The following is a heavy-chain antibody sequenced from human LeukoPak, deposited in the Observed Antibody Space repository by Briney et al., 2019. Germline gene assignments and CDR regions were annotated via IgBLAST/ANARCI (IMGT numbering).Heavy chain of an antibody. V-gene: IGHV6-1*01. CDR1: GDSVSSNSAG. CDR3: ARGRVTTIANYYYYYIDV. CDR2: TYYRAKWYN. J-gene: IGHJ6*03. D-gene: IGHD4-17*01. Sequence: SQTLSLTCAISGDSVSSNSAGWTWVRQSPWRGLEWLGSTYYRAKWYNDYAVSVQSRITINPDTSKNQFSLQLNSVTPEDTAVYYCARGRVTTIANYYYYYIDVWGKGTAVTVSS.